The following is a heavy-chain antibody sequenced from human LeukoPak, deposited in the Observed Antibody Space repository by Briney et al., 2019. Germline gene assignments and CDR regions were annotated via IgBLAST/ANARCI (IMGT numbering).Heavy chain of an antibody. CDR1: GFTFSSSW. D-gene: IGHD1-7*01. Sequence: GGSLRLSCVTSGFTFSSSWMSWVRQAPGKGLEWVASINPDGSTRHHEDSLKGRFTISRDNAKKSLFLQMGALRAEDTAVYFCAKLLGTATRHDYWGLGTLVIVSS. J-gene: IGHJ4*02. CDR2: INPDGSTR. V-gene: IGHV3-7*01. CDR3: AKLLGTATRHDY.